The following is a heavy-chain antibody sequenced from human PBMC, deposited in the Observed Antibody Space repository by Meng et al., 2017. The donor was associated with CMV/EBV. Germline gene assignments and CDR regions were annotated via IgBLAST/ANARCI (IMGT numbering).Heavy chain of an antibody. CDR1: GFTFSSYG. V-gene: IGHV3-30*02. J-gene: IGHJ6*02. CDR3: AKDGWDTAMPEGVNGMDV. D-gene: IGHD5-18*01. Sequence: GESLKISCAASGFTFSSYGMHWVRQAPGKGLEWVAFIRYDGSNKYYADSVKGRFTISRDNSKNTLYLQMNSLRAEDTAVYYCAKDGWDTAMPEGVNGMDVWGQGTLVTVSS. CDR2: IRYDGSNK.